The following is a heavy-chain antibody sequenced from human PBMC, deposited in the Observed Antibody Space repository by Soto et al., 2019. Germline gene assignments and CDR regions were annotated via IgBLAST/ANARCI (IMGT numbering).Heavy chain of an antibody. CDR3: ARDRSGEFDYGDYPYYFDY. V-gene: IGHV4-59*01. J-gene: IGHJ4*02. CDR1: GGSISSYY. CDR2: IYYSGST. D-gene: IGHD4-17*01. Sequence: SETLSLTCTVSGGSISSYYWSWIRQPPGKGLEWIGYIYYSGSTNYNPSLKSRVTISVDTSKNQFSLKLSSVTAADTAVYYCARDRSGEFDYGDYPYYFDYWGQGTLVTVSS.